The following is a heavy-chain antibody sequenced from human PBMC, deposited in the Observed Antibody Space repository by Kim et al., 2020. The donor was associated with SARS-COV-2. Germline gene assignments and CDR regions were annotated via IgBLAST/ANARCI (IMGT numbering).Heavy chain of an antibody. V-gene: IGHV1-24*01. J-gene: IGHJ4*02. CDR1: GYTLTELS. Sequence: ASVKVSCKVSGYTLTELSMHWVRQAPGKGLEWMGGFDPEDGETIYAQKFQGRVTMTEDTSTDTAYMELSSLRSEDTAVYYCATETRVPIGPTGYFDYWGQGTLVTVSS. CDR2: FDPEDGET. CDR3: ATETRVPIGPTGYFDY. D-gene: IGHD3-10*01.